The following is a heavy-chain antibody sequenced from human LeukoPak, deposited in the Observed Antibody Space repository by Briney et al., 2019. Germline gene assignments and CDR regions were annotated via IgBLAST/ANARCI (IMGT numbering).Heavy chain of an antibody. Sequence: GGSLRLSCAASGFTFSSYGTHWVRQAPGKGLEWVAPISSDGSDKYFADSVKGRFTISRDNSKNTLYLQMNSLRAEDTAVYYCAKDATYFYDSSGYYSLLDYWGQGTLVTVSS. CDR3: AKDATYFYDSSGYYSLLDY. D-gene: IGHD3-22*01. V-gene: IGHV3-30*18. J-gene: IGHJ4*02. CDR2: ISSDGSDK. CDR1: GFTFSSYG.